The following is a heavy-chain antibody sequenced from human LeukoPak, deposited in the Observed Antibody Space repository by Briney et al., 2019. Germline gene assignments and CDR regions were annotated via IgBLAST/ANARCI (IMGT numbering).Heavy chain of an antibody. CDR1: GFTFSSYS. CDR2: ISSSSSYI. CDR3: AREYDGHIVVVTAIPDAFDI. D-gene: IGHD2-21*02. Sequence: PGGSLRLSCAASGFTFSSYSMNWVRQAPGKGLEWVSCISSSSSYIYYADSVKGRFTISRDNAKNSLYLQMNSLRAEDTAVYYCAREYDGHIVVVTAIPDAFDIWGQGTMVTVSS. V-gene: IGHV3-21*01. J-gene: IGHJ3*02.